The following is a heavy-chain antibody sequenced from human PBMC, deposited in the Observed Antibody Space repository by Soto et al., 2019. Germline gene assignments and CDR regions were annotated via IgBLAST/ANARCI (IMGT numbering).Heavy chain of an antibody. J-gene: IGHJ4*02. CDR3: ARSIVVVTAADY. D-gene: IGHD2-21*02. Sequence: ASVKVSCKASGYTFTSYDINWVRQATGQGLEWMGWMNPNSGNTGYAQKLRGRVTITRDTSASTAYMELSSLRSEDTAVYYCARSIVVVTAADYWGQGTLVTVSS. CDR2: MNPNSGNT. V-gene: IGHV1-8*01. CDR1: GYTFTSYD.